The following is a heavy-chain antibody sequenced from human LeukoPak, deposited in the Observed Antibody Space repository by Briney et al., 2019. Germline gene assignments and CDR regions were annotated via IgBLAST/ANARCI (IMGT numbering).Heavy chain of an antibody. J-gene: IGHJ4*02. CDR1: GGTFSSYA. CDR2: IIPIFGTA. CDR3: ARDRDSSSSGGDY. V-gene: IGHV1-69*01. D-gene: IGHD6-6*01. Sequence: SVKVSCKASGGTFSSYAISWVQQAPGQGLEWMGGIIPIFGTANYAQKFQGRVTITADESTSTAYMELSSLRSEDTAVYYCARDRDSSSSGGDYWDQGTLVTVSS.